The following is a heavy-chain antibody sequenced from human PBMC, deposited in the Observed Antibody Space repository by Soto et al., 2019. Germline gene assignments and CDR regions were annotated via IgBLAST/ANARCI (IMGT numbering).Heavy chain of an antibody. CDR3: ARGYSSGSPTD. CDR1: GGSFSSYA. D-gene: IGHD6-19*01. J-gene: IGHJ4*02. V-gene: IGHV1-69*13. CDR2: IIPIFGTA. Sequence: GASVKVSCKASGGSFSSYAISWVRQAPGQGLEWMGGIIPIFGTANYAQKFQGRVTITADESTSTAYMELSSLRSEDTAVYYCARGYSSGSPTDWGQGTLVTVSS.